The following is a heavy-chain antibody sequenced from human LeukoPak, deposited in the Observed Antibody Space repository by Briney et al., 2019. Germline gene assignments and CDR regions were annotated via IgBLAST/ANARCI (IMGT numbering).Heavy chain of an antibody. J-gene: IGHJ4*02. D-gene: IGHD6-6*01. CDR1: GYSFTSYW. CDR2: IYPGDSDT. CDR3: AIQGEQLVSRHFDY. V-gene: IGHV5-51*01. Sequence: GESLKIYCKGSGYSFTSYWIGWVRQMPGKGLGWMGIIYPGDSDTRYSPSFQGQVTVSAAKSMSTAYLPWSSLKASDTAMYYCAIQGEQLVSRHFDYWGQGTLVTVSS.